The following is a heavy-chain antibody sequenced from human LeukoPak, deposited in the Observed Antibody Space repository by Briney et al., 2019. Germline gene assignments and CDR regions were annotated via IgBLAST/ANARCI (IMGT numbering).Heavy chain of an antibody. CDR1: GYTFISYD. V-gene: IGHV1-8*01. CDR2: MNPNSGNT. J-gene: IGHJ6*02. Sequence: GASVKVSCKASGYTFISYDINWVRQATGQGLEWMGWMNPNSGNTGYAQKFQGRVTMTRNTSISTAYMELSSLRSEDTAVYYCARGRGKIHYYYGMDVWGQGTTVTVSS. D-gene: IGHD3-16*01. CDR3: ARGRGKIHYYYGMDV.